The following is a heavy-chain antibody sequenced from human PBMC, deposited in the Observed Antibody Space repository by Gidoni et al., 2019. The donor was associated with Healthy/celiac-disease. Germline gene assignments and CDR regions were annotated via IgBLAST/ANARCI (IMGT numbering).Heavy chain of an antibody. J-gene: IGHJ3*02. V-gene: IGHV3-9*01. CDR3: AKDKVPLVGRDAFDI. D-gene: IGHD2-2*01. Sequence: EVQLVESGGGLVQPGRSPRLSCAASGFTFDDYAMQLVRQAPGKGLEWVSGISWNSGSIGYADSVKGRFTISRDNAKNSLYLQMNSLRAEDTALYYCAKDKVPLVGRDAFDIWGQGTMVTVSS. CDR1: GFTFDDYA. CDR2: ISWNSGSI.